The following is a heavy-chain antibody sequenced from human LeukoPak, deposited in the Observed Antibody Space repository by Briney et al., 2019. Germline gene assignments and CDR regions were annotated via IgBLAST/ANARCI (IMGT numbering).Heavy chain of an antibody. CDR2: IYTSGST. J-gene: IGHJ5*02. CDR3: ARVAVAATDQWFDP. D-gene: IGHD6-19*01. V-gene: IGHV4-38-2*02. CDR1: GYSISDGYL. Sequence: PSETLSLTCTVSGYSISDGYLWGWIRQPPGRGLEWIGFIYTSGSTNYNPSLKSRVTISVDTSKNQVSLKVSSVTAADTAVYYCARVAVAATDQWFDPWGQGTLVTVSS.